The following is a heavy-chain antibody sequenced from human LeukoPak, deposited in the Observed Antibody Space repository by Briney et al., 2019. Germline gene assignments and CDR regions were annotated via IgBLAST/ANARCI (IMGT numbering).Heavy chain of an antibody. CDR1: GFTFSGYV. CDR2: IRYDGSNT. D-gene: IGHD4-11*01. V-gene: IGHV3-30*02. Sequence: GGSLRLSCAASGFTFSGYVMHWVRQAPGKGLEWVAFIRYDGSNTYYADSVKGRFTISRDNSKNAMFLQMNSLSAEDTAVYYCAKVRSGSSNWALRIFDNWGQGTLVTVSS. CDR3: AKVRSGSSNWALRIFDN. J-gene: IGHJ4*02.